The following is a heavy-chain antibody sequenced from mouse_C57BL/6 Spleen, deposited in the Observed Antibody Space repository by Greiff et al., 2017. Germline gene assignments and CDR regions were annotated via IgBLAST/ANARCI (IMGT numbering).Heavy chain of an antibody. CDR3: ARSGLVRSWYFDV. Sequence: QVQLQQSGPELVKPGASVKLSCKASGYTFTSYDINWVKQRPGQGLEWIGWIYPRDGSTTYTEKFKGKATLTVDTSSSTAYMELHSLTSEDSAVYFCARSGLVRSWYFDVWGTGTTVTVSS. CDR1: GYTFTSYD. V-gene: IGHV1-85*01. D-gene: IGHD2-14*01. CDR2: IYPRDGST. J-gene: IGHJ1*03.